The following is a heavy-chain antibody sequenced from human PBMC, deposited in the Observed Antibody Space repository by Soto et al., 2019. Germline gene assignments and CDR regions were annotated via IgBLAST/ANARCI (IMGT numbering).Heavy chain of an antibody. CDR2: ISYDGSNK. CDR1: GFTFSSYA. D-gene: IGHD3-22*01. V-gene: IGHV3-30-3*01. J-gene: IGHJ4*02. CDR3: ARDRSYYYDSSGYYPYYFDY. Sequence: GGSLRLSCAASGFTFSSYAMHWVRQAPGKGLEWVAVISYDGSNKYYADSVKGRFTISRDNSKNTLYLQMNSLRAEDTAVYYCARDRSYYYDSSGYYPYYFDYWGQRPLVTVSS.